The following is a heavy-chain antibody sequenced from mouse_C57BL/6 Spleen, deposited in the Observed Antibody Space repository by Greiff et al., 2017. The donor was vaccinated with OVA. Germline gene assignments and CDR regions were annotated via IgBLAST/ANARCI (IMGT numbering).Heavy chain of an antibody. CDR1: GYTFTSYW. Sequence: QVQLQQPGAELVKPGASVKLSCKASGYTFTSYWMHWVKQRPGRGLEWIGRIDPNSGGTKYNEKFKSKATLTVDKPSSTAYMQLSSLASEESAVYYGAREYYGSSYPFAYWGQGTLVTVSA. D-gene: IGHD1-1*01. V-gene: IGHV1-72*01. J-gene: IGHJ3*01. CDR2: IDPNSGGT. CDR3: AREYYGSSYPFAY.